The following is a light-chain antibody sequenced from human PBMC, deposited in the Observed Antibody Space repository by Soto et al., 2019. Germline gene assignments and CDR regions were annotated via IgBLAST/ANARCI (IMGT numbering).Light chain of an antibody. CDR1: SSDVGSYNL. Sequence: QSALTQPASVSGSPGQSIAISCTGTSSDVGSYNLVSWYQHHPGKAPKLMIYEVTKRPSGVSDRFFASKSGNTASLTISGLQAEDEADYFCCSYVRGSIPWVFGGGTKVTVL. J-gene: IGLJ3*02. CDR2: EVT. CDR3: CSYVRGSIPWV. V-gene: IGLV2-23*02.